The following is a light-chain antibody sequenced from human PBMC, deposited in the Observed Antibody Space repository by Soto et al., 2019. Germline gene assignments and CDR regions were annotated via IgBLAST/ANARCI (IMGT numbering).Light chain of an antibody. CDR3: SSHTTSHVV. CDR1: SSDVGGYNY. V-gene: IGLV2-14*01. CDR2: DVN. J-gene: IGLJ2*01. Sequence: QSVLTQPASVSGSPGQSITISCTGTSSDVGGYNYVSWYQQHPGKAPKLMIYDVNNRPSGVSNRFSGSKSGNTASLTISGLQTEDEADYYCSSHTTSHVVFGGGTKVTVL.